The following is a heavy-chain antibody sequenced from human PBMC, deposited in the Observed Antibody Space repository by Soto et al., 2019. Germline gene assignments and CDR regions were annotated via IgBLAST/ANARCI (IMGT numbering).Heavy chain of an antibody. CDR2: INAGNGNT. CDR1: GYSFTSYD. V-gene: IGHV1-3*01. CDR3: ARGVENIVVVLDVFGYYGMDV. D-gene: IGHD2-2*01. Sequence: ASVKVSCKASGYSFTSYDIYWVRQAPGQRLAWMGWINAGNGNTKSSQKFQARVTITSDTSASTAYMELSSLRSEDTAVYFCARGVENIVVVLDVFGYYGMDVWGQGTTVTVSS. J-gene: IGHJ6*02.